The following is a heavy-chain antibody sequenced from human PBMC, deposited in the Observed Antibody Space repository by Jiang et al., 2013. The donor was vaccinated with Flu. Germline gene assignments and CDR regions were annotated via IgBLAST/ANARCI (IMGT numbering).Heavy chain of an antibody. V-gene: IGHV3-33*01. D-gene: IGHD6-6*01. CDR2: IWYDGSNK. CDR1: GFTFSSYG. CDR3: ARDPGLGAFDI. J-gene: IGHJ3*02. Sequence: VQLLESGGGVVQPGRSLRLSCAASGFTFSSYGMHWVRQAPGKGLEWVAVIWYDGSNKYYADSVKGRFTISRDNSKNTLYLQMNSLRAEDTAVYYCARDPGLGAFDIWGQGTMVTVSS.